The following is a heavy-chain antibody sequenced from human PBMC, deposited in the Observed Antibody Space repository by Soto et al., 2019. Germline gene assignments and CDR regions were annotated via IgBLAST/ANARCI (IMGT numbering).Heavy chain of an antibody. CDR2: ISVYNGNK. Sequence: QVQLVQSGGEVRKPGASVEVSCKTSGYMFTTYGISWVRQVPGQGLEWMAWISVYNGNKKYAEKFQGRVTMTADTAKRTVSREHQGLTSYDAATYVCASTGGGMAARPLEYWGQGTLVTVSS. CDR3: ASTGGGMAARPLEY. D-gene: IGHD6-6*01. V-gene: IGHV1-18*01. J-gene: IGHJ4*02. CDR1: GYMFTTYG.